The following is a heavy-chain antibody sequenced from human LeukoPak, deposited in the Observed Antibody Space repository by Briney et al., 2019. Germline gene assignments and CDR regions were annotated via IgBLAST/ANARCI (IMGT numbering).Heavy chain of an antibody. CDR2: INHSGTT. J-gene: IGHJ5*02. D-gene: IGHD3-10*01. CDR1: GGSLSGYY. CDR3: ARVNTLIRGIGWFDP. Sequence: SETLSLTCGVYGGSLSGYYWSWIRQPPEKGLEWIGEINHSGTTYYNPSLKSRVTISVDTSKNQFSLKLSSVTAADTAVYYCARVNTLIRGIGWFDPWGQGVLVTVSS. V-gene: IGHV4-34*01.